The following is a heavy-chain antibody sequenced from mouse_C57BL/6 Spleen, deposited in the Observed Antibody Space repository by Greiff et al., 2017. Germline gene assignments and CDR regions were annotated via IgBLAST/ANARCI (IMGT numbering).Heavy chain of an antibody. CDR3: ARRGFSGKDYFDY. J-gene: IGHJ2*01. V-gene: IGHV1-18*01. D-gene: IGHD1-3*01. CDR1: GYTFTDYN. CDR2: INPNNGGT. Sequence: VQLQQSGPELVKPGASVKIPCKASGYTFTDYNMDWVKQSHGKSLEWIGDINPNNGGTIYTQKFKGKATLTVDKSSSTAYMELRSLTSEDTAVYYCARRGFSGKDYFDYWGQGTTLTVSS.